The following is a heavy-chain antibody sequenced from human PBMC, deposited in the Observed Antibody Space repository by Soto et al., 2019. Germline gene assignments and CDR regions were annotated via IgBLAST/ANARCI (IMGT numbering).Heavy chain of an antibody. CDR1: GVTFNTYT. CDR2: ISPDGSM. CDR3: ARDRDYAFDY. Sequence: GGSLRLSCPATGVTFNTYTMNWVRQAPGKGLEWISYISPDGSMYYADSVKSRFTISRDNAKNSLYLQMNSLRDEDTAVYYCARDRDYAFDYWGQGTLVTVSS. V-gene: IGHV3-48*02. J-gene: IGHJ4*02. D-gene: IGHD2-2*01.